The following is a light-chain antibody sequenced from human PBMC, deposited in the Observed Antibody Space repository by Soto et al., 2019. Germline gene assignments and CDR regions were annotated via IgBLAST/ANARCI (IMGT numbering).Light chain of an antibody. CDR3: QQRSNWPPLT. CDR1: QRVTSN. V-gene: IGKV3-11*01. J-gene: IGKJ4*01. Sequence: EIVLPQSPAPLSLSPGERPTLSCRASQRVTSNLAWYQQKPGQAPRLLIYDASNRATGIPARFSGSGSGTDFTLTISSLEPEDFAVYYCQQRSNWPPLTFGGGTKVEIK. CDR2: DAS.